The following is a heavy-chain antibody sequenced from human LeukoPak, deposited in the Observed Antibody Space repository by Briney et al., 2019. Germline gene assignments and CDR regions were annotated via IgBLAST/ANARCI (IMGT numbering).Heavy chain of an antibody. CDR3: ARLSRYSYGYGY. J-gene: IGHJ4*02. Sequence: SETLSLTCTVSGGSISSSSYYWGWIRQPPGKGLEWIGSIYYSGSTYYNPSLKSRVTISVDTSKNQFSLKLSSVTAADTAVYYCARLSRYSYGYGYWGQGTLVTVSS. CDR2: IYYSGST. D-gene: IGHD5-18*01. V-gene: IGHV4-39*07. CDR1: GGSISSSSYY.